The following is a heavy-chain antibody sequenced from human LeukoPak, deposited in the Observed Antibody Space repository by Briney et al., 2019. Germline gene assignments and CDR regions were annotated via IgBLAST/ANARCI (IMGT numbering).Heavy chain of an antibody. CDR2: IWYDGINK. CDR1: GFTFSSYG. D-gene: IGHD3-10*01. J-gene: IGHJ4*02. V-gene: IGHV3-33*08. Sequence: GGSLRLSCAASGFTFSSYGMHWVRQAPGKGLEWVAVIWYDGINKYYADSVKGRFTISRDNSKNTLYLQMNSLRAEDTAVYYCARDRTADYYGSGTEYYFDYWGQGTLVTVSS. CDR3: ARDRTADYYGSGTEYYFDY.